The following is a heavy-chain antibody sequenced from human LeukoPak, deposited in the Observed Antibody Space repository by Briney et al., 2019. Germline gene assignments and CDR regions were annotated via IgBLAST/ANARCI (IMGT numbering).Heavy chain of an antibody. J-gene: IGHJ4*02. V-gene: IGHV3-11*01. CDR3: ARDPDYGDPE. D-gene: IGHD4-17*01. CDR1: GFTFSDHY. CDR2: ITSSGSIT. Sequence: GGSLRLSCTASGFTFSDHYMSWFRLSPGKGLEWLSYITSSGSITDYADSVKGRFTISRDNAKNTMFLQMNSLRPEDTAVYYCARDPDYGDPEWCQGTLVTVSS.